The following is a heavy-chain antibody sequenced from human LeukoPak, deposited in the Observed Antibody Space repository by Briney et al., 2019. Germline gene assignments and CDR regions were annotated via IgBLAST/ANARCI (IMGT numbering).Heavy chain of an antibody. D-gene: IGHD2-15*01. V-gene: IGHV3-72*01. CDR3: ARGHCSGGNCYSGAY. CDR1: GFTLSDHY. Sequence: GGSLRLSCAASGFTLSDHYMDWVRQAPGKGLEWVGRSRNKANSHTTEYVASVKGRFTISRDDSKNSLDLQMNSLKTEDTAVYYCARGHCSGGNCYSGAYWGQGTLVTVSS. J-gene: IGHJ4*02. CDR2: SRNKANSHTT.